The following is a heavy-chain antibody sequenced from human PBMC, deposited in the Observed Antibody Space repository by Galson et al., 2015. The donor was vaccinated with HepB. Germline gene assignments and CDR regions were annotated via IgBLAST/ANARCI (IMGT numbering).Heavy chain of an antibody. J-gene: IGHJ6*02. CDR1: GFSFRDYW. Sequence: SLRLSCAASGFSFRDYWMHWVRQAPGKGLVWVSRTNSDGSSTTYADSVKGRFTISRDNAKNTLYLQMNSLRAEDTAVYYCARDLGYGSGSPGDYYYYYYGMDVWGQGTTVTVSS. D-gene: IGHD3-10*01. CDR2: TNSDGSST. V-gene: IGHV3-74*03. CDR3: ARDLGYGSGSPGDYYYYYYGMDV.